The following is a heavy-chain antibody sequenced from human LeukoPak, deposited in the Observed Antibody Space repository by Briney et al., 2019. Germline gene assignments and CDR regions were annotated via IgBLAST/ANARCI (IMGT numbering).Heavy chain of an antibody. CDR2: IRSKAYGETT. V-gene: IGHV3-49*04. Sequence: GGSLRLSCTSSGFIFGDYSMSWVRQAPGKGLEWVGFIRSKAYGETTEYAASVKGRFTISRDDSKSIAYLQMNSLKSEDTAVYFCTVILWFGEPRWGQGTLVTVSS. J-gene: IGHJ4*02. D-gene: IGHD3-10*01. CDR3: TVILWFGEPR. CDR1: GFIFGDYS.